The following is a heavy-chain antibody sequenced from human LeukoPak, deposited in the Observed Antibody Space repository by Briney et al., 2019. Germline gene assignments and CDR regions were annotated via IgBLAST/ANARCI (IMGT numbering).Heavy chain of an antibody. V-gene: IGHV4-39*07. CDR2: IYYTGTT. Sequence: SETLSLTCTVSGGSMNINNYYWAWIRQPPGKGLEWLGSIYYTGTTYYNPSLNNRVTISVDTSNNQFSLKLSSVTAADTAVYYCARVDLYYGSGSYYPPDYWGQGTLVTVSS. D-gene: IGHD3-10*01. J-gene: IGHJ4*02. CDR1: GGSMNINNYY. CDR3: ARVDLYYGSGSYYPPDY.